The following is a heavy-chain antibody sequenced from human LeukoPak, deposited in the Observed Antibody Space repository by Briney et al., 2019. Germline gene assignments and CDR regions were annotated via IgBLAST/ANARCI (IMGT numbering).Heavy chain of an antibody. Sequence: VSVKVSCKASGYTFTGYYMHWVRQAPGQGLEWMGWINPNSGGTNYAQKFQGRVTMTRDTSISTAYMELSRPRSDDTAVYYCARDPIVVVITTHYYYGMDVWGQGTTVTVSS. CDR1: GYTFTGYY. CDR2: INPNSGGT. J-gene: IGHJ6*02. D-gene: IGHD3-22*01. CDR3: ARDPIVVVITTHYYYGMDV. V-gene: IGHV1-2*02.